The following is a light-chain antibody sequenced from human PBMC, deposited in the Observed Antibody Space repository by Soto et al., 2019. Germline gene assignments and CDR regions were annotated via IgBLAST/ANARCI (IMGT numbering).Light chain of an antibody. CDR1: QSISSY. CDR2: AAS. J-gene: IGKJ5*01. Sequence: MTHPPSSLSASVRDRVTITCRISQSISSYLNWYQQNRGKAPKVLIYAASSLQSGVPDRFSGSGSGTEFTLTISSLQSADFAVYYCHPYSTCPPIPSAEGTRLAI. V-gene: IGKV1-39*01. CDR3: HPYSTCPPIP.